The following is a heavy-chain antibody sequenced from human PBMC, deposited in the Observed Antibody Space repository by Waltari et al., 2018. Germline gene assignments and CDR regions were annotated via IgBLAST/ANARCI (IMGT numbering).Heavy chain of an antibody. D-gene: IGHD5-18*01. CDR3: ARGYSYGATDFDY. Sequence: QVQLQESGPGLVKPSETLSLTCTVSGGSIRSYYWSWIRQPPGKGLEWIGYIYYSGSTNYNPSLKSRVTISVDTSKNQFSLKLSSVTAADTAVYYCARGYSYGATDFDYWGQGTLVTVSS. J-gene: IGHJ4*02. CDR2: IYYSGST. CDR1: GGSIRSYY. V-gene: IGHV4-59*01.